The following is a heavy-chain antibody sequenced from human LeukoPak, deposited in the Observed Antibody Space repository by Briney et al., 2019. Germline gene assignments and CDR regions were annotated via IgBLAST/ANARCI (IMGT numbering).Heavy chain of an antibody. CDR3: ARVATTTNPPQRPFDY. CDR2: IYYSGST. D-gene: IGHD5-12*01. V-gene: IGHV4-39*01. Sequence: TETLSLTCTVSGGSISSSSYYWGWIRQPPGKGLEWIGSIYYSGSTYYNPSLKSRVTISVDTSKNQFSLKLSSVTAADTAVYYCARVATTTNPPQRPFDYWGQGTLVTVSS. J-gene: IGHJ4*02. CDR1: GGSISSSSYY.